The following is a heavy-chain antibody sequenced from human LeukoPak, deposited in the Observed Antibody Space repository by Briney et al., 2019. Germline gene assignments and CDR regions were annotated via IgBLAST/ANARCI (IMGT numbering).Heavy chain of an antibody. D-gene: IGHD6-19*01. Sequence: NPGGSLRLSCAASGFTFSSYSMNWVRQAPGKGLEWVSSISSSSSYIYYADSVKGRFTISRDNAKNSLYLQMNSLRAEDTAVYYCARDSIAVAVFFDYWGQGTLVTVSS. V-gene: IGHV3-21*01. CDR1: GFTFSSYS. CDR2: ISSSSSYI. J-gene: IGHJ4*02. CDR3: ARDSIAVAVFFDY.